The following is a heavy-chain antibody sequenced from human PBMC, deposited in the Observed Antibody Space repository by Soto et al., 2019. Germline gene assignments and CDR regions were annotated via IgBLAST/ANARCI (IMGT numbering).Heavy chain of an antibody. V-gene: IGHV3-48*03. CDR2: ISSSGSTI. CDR3: ARIDTYYDFWSGYSSGADYGMDV. J-gene: IGHJ6*02. CDR1: GFTFSSYE. D-gene: IGHD3-3*01. Sequence: PGGSLRLSCAASGFTFSSYEMNWVRQAPGKGLEWVSYISSSGSTIYYADSVKGRFTISRDNAENSLYLQMNSLRAEDTAVYYCARIDTYYDFWSGYSSGADYGMDVWGQGTTVTVSS.